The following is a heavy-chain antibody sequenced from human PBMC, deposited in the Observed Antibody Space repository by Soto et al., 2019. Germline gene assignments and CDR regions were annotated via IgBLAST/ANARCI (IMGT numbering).Heavy chain of an antibody. D-gene: IGHD1-26*01. CDR3: ARVEYAGADAFDI. V-gene: IGHV1-46*03. Sequence: ASVKVSCKASGYTFTSYYMHWVRQAPGQGLEWMGIINPSCGSTSYAQKFQGRVTMTRDTSTSTVYMELSSLRSEDTAAYYCARVEYAGADAFDIWGQGTMVTVSS. CDR1: GYTFTSYY. CDR2: INPSCGST. J-gene: IGHJ3*02.